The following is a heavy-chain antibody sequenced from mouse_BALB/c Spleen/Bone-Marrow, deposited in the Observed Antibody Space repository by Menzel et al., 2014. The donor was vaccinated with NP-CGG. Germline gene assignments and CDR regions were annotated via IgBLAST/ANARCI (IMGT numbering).Heavy chain of an antibody. CDR1: GYTFTSYW. Sequence: LQESGAELAKPGASVKMSCKASGYTFTSYWMHWVKQRPGQGLEWIGYINPSTGYTEYNQKFKDKATLTADKSSSTAYMQLSSLTSEDSAVYYCAREGGYYRSPFAYWGQGTLVTVSA. CDR3: AREGGYYRSPFAY. CDR2: INPSTGYT. D-gene: IGHD2-12*01. V-gene: IGHV1-7*01. J-gene: IGHJ3*01.